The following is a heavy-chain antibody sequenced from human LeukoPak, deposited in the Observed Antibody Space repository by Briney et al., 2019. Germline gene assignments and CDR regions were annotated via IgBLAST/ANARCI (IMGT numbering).Heavy chain of an antibody. CDR1: GGSFSDYY. V-gene: IGHV4-34*01. CDR2: INHSGST. J-gene: IGHJ4*02. D-gene: IGHD3-16*02. CDR3: ARGYRLFDY. Sequence: SETLSLTCAVYGGSFSDYYWSWIRQPPGKGLEWIGEINHSGSTNYNPSVKSRVTISVDTSKNQFSLKLSSVTAADTAVYYCARGYRLFDYWGQGTLVTVSS.